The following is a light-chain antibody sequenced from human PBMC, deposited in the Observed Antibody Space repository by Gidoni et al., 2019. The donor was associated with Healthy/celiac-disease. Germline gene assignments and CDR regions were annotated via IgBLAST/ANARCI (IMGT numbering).Light chain of an antibody. CDR1: SSNIGAGYD. CDR2: GNS. J-gene: IGLJ2*01. Sequence: QSVLTHPPSVSGAPGQRVTISCTGSSSNIGAGYDVHWYHQLPGTAPKLLIYGNSNRPSGVPDRFSGSKSCTSASLAITGLQAEDEADYYCQSYDSSSVVFGGGTKLTVL. CDR3: QSYDSSSVV. V-gene: IGLV1-40*01.